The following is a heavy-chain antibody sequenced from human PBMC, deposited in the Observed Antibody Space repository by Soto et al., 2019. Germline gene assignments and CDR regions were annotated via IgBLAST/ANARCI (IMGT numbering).Heavy chain of an antibody. J-gene: IGHJ4*02. CDR3: ARDFRPRIAAAGPITIFAY. CDR1: GGSISSGVYY. D-gene: IGHD6-13*01. CDR2: IYYSGST. Sequence: QVQLQESGPGLVKPSQTLSLTCTVSGGSISSGVYYWSWIRQHPGKGLEWIGYIYYSGSTYYSPSLKSRVTTSVDTSKNQFSLKLSSVTAADTAVYYCARDFRPRIAAAGPITIFAYWGQGTLVTVSS. V-gene: IGHV4-31*03.